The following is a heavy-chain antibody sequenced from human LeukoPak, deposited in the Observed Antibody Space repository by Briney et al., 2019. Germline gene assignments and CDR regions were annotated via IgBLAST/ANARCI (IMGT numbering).Heavy chain of an antibody. Sequence: SETLSLTCAVYGGSFSGYYWSWIRQPPGKGLEWIGEINHSGSTNYNPSLKSRVTISVDTSKNQFSLKLSSVTAADTAVYYCARGDVSSGWFDPWGQGTLVTVSS. V-gene: IGHV4-34*01. J-gene: IGHJ5*02. CDR1: GGSFSGYY. D-gene: IGHD3-22*01. CDR2: INHSGST. CDR3: ARGDVSSGWFDP.